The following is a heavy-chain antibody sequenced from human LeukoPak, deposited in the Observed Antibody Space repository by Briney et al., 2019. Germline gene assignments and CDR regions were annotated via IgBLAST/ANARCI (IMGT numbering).Heavy chain of an antibody. Sequence: ASVKVSCTASGYTFTGYYMSWVRPAPGQGLEWMGWINPDSGGTHYAQNFQGWVTMTRDTSISTAYMELSRLRSDDTAVYYCARGTLTAPRSAFDIWGQGTMVTVSS. CDR2: INPDSGGT. V-gene: IGHV1-2*04. J-gene: IGHJ3*02. CDR1: GYTFTGYY. CDR3: ARGTLTAPRSAFDI. D-gene: IGHD1-14*01.